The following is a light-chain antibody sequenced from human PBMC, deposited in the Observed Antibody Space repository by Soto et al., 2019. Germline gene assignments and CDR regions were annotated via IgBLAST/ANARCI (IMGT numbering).Light chain of an antibody. CDR2: DVS. CDR1: SSDVGGYNY. J-gene: IGLJ2*01. Sequence: QSALTRPASVSGSPGQSITISCTGTSSDVGGYNYVSWYQHYPGKAPKLMIYDVSNRPSGVSDRFSGSKSGNTASLTISGLQTEDEADYYCSSYTSSSTLVVFGGGTKVTVL. CDR3: SSYTSSSTLVV. V-gene: IGLV2-14*03.